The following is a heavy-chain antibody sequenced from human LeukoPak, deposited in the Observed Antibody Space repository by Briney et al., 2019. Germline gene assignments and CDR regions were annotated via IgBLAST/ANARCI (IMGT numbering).Heavy chain of an antibody. D-gene: IGHD4-17*01. CDR2: ISGSGGST. V-gene: IGHV3-23*01. CDR1: GFTFSSYA. J-gene: IGHJ6*03. CDR3: AKDGSYGDSQAYYYYYMDV. Sequence: GGSLRLSCAASGFTFSSYAMSWVRQAPGKGLEWVSAISGSGGSTYYADSVKGRFTISRDNSKNTLYLQMNSLRAEDTAVYYCAKDGSYGDSQAYYYYYMDVWGKGTTVTISS.